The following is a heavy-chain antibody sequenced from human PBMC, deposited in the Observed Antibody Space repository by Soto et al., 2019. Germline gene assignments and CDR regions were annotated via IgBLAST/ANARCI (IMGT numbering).Heavy chain of an antibody. CDR3: ARVQVITHYYYYYMDV. D-gene: IGHD2-21*01. V-gene: IGHV1-18*01. Sequence: VASVKVSCKASGYTFTSYGISWVRQAPGQGLEWMGWISAYNGNTNYAQKLQGRVTMTTDTSTSTAYMELRSLRSDDTAVYYCARVQVITHYYYYYMDVWGKGTTVTVSS. CDR2: ISAYNGNT. J-gene: IGHJ6*03. CDR1: GYTFTSYG.